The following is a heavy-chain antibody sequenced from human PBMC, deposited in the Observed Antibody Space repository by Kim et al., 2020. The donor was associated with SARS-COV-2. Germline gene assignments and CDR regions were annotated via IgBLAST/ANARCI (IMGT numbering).Heavy chain of an antibody. CDR2: INHSGST. CDR3: ARALVVVPAAPFDY. D-gene: IGHD2-2*01. CDR1: GGSFSGYY. Sequence: SETLSLTCAVYGGSFSGYYWSWIRQPPGKGLEWIGEINHSGSTNYNPSLKSRVTISVDTSKNQFSLKLSSVTAADTAVYYCARALVVVPAAPFDYWGQGTLVTVSS. J-gene: IGHJ4*02. V-gene: IGHV4-34*01.